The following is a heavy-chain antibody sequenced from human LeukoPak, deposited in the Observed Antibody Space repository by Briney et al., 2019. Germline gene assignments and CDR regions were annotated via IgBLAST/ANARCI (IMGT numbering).Heavy chain of an antibody. J-gene: IGHJ4*02. CDR1: GYTFTGYY. Sequence: ASVKVSCKASGYTFTGYYMHWVRQAPGQGLEWMGRINPNSGGTNYAQKFQGRVTMTRDTSISTAYMELSRLRSDDTAVYYCARERGRPTYSSSWSYWGPGTLVTVSS. D-gene: IGHD6-13*01. CDR2: INPNSGGT. CDR3: ARERGRPTYSSSWSY. V-gene: IGHV1-2*06.